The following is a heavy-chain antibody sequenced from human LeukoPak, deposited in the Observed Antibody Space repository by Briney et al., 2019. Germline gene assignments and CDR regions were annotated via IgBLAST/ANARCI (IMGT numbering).Heavy chain of an antibody. CDR1: GYTFTGYY. Sequence: ASVKVSCRTSGYTFTGYYMHWVRQAPGQGLEWMGRINANSGGTNYAQKFQGRVTMTRDTSISTAYMELSRLGSDDTAVYYCARAVATSGYYHDYWDQGTLVTVSS. J-gene: IGHJ4*02. CDR3: ARAVATSGYYHDY. V-gene: IGHV1-2*06. CDR2: INANSGGT. D-gene: IGHD3-22*01.